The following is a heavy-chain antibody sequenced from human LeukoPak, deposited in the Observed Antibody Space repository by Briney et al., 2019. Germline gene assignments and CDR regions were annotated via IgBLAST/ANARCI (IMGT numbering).Heavy chain of an antibody. CDR3: TRDASGDTNSGPRMDV. D-gene: IGHD1-26*01. J-gene: IGHJ6*02. CDR1: AFTFRTYW. CDR2: IKQDGSEK. V-gene: IGHV3-7*05. Sequence: GGSLRLSCAASAFTFRTYWMSWVRQAPGKGLEWVAMIKQDGSEKYYVDSVKGLFTISRDNAKNSLYLQMSSLRAEDTAVYYCTRDASGDTNSGPRMDVWGQGTTVTVSS.